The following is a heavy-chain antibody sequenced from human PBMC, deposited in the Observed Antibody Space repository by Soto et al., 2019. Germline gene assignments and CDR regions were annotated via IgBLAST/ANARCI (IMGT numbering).Heavy chain of an antibody. CDR3: ARSVEGHFDY. D-gene: IGHD6-19*01. J-gene: IGHJ4*02. CDR1: GFRFSIYS. V-gene: IGHV3-48*02. CDR2: ITSDTKTI. Sequence: ESGGALVQPGGSLRLSCAASGFRFSIYSMNWVRQAPGKGLEWSAYITSDTKTIKYGDSVKGRFTISRDNAKNSVYLQMNSLSDEDTAVYYCARSVEGHFDYWGQGTVVTVSS.